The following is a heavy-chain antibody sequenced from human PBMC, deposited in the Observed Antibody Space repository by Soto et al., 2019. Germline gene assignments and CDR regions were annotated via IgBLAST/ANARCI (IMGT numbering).Heavy chain of an antibody. CDR2: INAGNGNT. D-gene: IGHD2-15*01. CDR3: ATPGYCSGGSCPSDAFDI. V-gene: IGHV1-3*01. Sequence: ASVKVCCKASGYTFTSYAMHWVRQAPGQRLEWMGGINAGNGNTKYSQKFQGRVTITRDTSASTAYMELSSLRSEDTAVYYCATPGYCSGGSCPSDAFDIWGQGTMVTVSS. J-gene: IGHJ3*02. CDR1: GYTFTSYA.